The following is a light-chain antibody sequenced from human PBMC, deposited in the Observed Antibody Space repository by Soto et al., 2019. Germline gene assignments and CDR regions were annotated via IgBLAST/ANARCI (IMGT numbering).Light chain of an antibody. CDR1: QSISHY. CDR3: QQSYTTPWT. CDR2: GAS. V-gene: IGKV1-39*01. J-gene: IGKJ1*01. Sequence: DIQMTQSPSSLSASVRDRFTITCRASQSISHYVNWYQQKPGKAPKLLIYGASNLQSGVPSRFSGSGSGTDFTLSISSLQPEDFATYYCQQSYTTPWTFGQGTKVDIK.